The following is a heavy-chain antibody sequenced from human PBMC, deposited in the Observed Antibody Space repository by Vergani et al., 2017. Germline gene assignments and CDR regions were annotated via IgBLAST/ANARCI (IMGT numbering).Heavy chain of an antibody. CDR2: IYYSGST. J-gene: IGHJ4*02. Sequence: QVQLQESGPGLVKPSETLSLTCTVSGGSINSYYWSWIRQPRGKGLEWIGYIYYSGSTNYNPSLKSRVTISVDTSKNQFSLKLSSVTAADTAVYYCARMIAAAGTEYFDYWGQGTLVTVSS. D-gene: IGHD6-13*01. CDR3: ARMIAAAGTEYFDY. CDR1: GGSINSYY. V-gene: IGHV4-59*01.